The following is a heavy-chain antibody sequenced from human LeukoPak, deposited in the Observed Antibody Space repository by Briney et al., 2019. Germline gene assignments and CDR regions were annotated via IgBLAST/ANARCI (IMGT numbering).Heavy chain of an antibody. CDR3: VRDRYYTMDV. V-gene: IGHV3-74*01. CDR1: GFTFSSYA. Sequence: GGSLRLSCAASGFTFSSYAMSWVRQAPGKGPVWVSVIRSDGSGTVYADSVKGRFTISRDNAKNTLYLQMNSLRVEDTAVYYCVRDRYYTMDVWGQGTTVTVSS. J-gene: IGHJ6*02. CDR2: IRSDGSGT.